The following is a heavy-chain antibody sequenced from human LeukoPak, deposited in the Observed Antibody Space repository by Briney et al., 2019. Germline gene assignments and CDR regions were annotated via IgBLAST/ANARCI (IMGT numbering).Heavy chain of an antibody. V-gene: IGHV4-39*07. CDR1: GGSISSSSYY. CDR3: ARDKVSYGSGTHWFDP. D-gene: IGHD5-18*01. Sequence: SETLSLTCTVSGGSISSSSYYWGWIRQPPGKGVEWIGSIYYSGSTYYNPSLKSRVTISVDTSKNQFSLKLSYVTAADTAVYYCARDKVSYGSGTHWFDPWGQGTLVTVSS. CDR2: IYYSGST. J-gene: IGHJ5*02.